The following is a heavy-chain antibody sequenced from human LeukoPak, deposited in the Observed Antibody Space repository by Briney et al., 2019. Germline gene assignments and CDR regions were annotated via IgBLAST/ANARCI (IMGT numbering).Heavy chain of an antibody. CDR1: GGSFSGYY. V-gene: IGHV4-34*01. D-gene: IGHD1-26*01. Sequence: PSETLSLTCAVYGGSFSGYYWSWIRQPPGKGLEWIGEINHSGSTNYNPSLKSRVTISVDTSKNQFSLKLSSVTAADTAVYYCARDTKYSGSYFQHWGQGTLVTVSS. CDR2: INHSGST. J-gene: IGHJ1*01. CDR3: ARDTKYSGSYFQH.